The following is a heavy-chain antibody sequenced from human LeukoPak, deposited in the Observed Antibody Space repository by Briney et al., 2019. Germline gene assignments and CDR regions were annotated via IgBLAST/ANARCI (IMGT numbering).Heavy chain of an antibody. J-gene: IGHJ5*02. CDR2: ISSSSSYI. Sequence: GGSLRLSCAASGFTFSSYSMNWVRQAPGKGLEWVPSISSSSSYIYYADSVKGRFTISRDNAKNSLYLQMNSLRAEDTAVYYCARDLAPIVVVVAATGWWFDPWGQGTLVTVSS. V-gene: IGHV3-21*01. D-gene: IGHD2-15*01. CDR1: GFTFSSYS. CDR3: ARDLAPIVVVVAATGWWFDP.